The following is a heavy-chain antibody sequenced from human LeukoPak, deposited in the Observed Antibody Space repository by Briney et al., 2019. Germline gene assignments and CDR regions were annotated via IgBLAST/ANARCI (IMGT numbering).Heavy chain of an antibody. V-gene: IGHV3-74*01. Sequence: GSLRLSCAASGFTFDDYAMHWVRQAPGKGLVWVSRINSDGSSTSYADSVKGRFTISRDNAKNTLYLQMNSLRAEDTAVYYCATTMEYYDFWSGYYDPLDYWGQGTLVTVSS. CDR1: GFTFDDYA. D-gene: IGHD3-3*01. J-gene: IGHJ4*02. CDR3: ATTMEYYDFWSGYYDPLDY. CDR2: INSDGSST.